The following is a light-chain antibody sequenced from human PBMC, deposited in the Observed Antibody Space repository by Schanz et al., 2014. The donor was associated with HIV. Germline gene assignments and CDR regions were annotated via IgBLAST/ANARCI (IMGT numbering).Light chain of an antibody. Sequence: EIQMTQSPSPLSASIGDRVTITCQARRDISDYLNWYQQKAGGAPKLLIYDASNLETGVPSRFSGSGSGTDFTFTISSLQPEDIATYYCQQYDNFPPSITFGQGTRLEIK. CDR1: RDISDY. CDR2: DAS. CDR3: QQYDNFPPSIT. V-gene: IGKV1-33*01. J-gene: IGKJ5*01.